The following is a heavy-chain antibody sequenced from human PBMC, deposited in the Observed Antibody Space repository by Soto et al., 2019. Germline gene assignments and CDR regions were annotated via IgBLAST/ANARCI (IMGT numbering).Heavy chain of an antibody. J-gene: IGHJ4*02. CDR1: GGSISSYY. V-gene: IGHV4-59*01. D-gene: IGHD3-22*01. Sequence: SETLSLTCTVSGGSISSYYWSWIRQPPGKGLEWIGYIYYSGSTNYNPSLKSRVTISVDTSKNQFSLKLSSVTAADTAVYYCAGTYYYDISGYMMGPIDYWGQGTLVTVSS. CDR2: IYYSGST. CDR3: AGTYYYDISGYMMGPIDY.